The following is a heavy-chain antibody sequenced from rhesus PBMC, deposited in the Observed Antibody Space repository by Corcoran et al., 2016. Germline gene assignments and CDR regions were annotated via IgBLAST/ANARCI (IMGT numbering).Heavy chain of an antibody. J-gene: IGHJ2*01. CDR3: ARAPMLARNWYFDL. Sequence: QVQLQESGPGVVKPSETLSLTCAVSGGSISDSYRWSWIRQPPGKGLEWIWYFSGSSTSTNYTPSLKSRVTIAKDTSKNQFSLKLNSVTAADTAVYYCARAPMLARNWYFDLWGPGTPITISS. D-gene: IGHD1-1*01. V-gene: IGHV4S10*01. CDR2: FSGSSTST. CDR1: GGSISDSYR.